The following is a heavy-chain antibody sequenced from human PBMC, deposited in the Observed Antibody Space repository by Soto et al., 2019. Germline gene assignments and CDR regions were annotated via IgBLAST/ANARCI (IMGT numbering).Heavy chain of an antibody. D-gene: IGHD1-26*01. CDR2: IGPESGAT. J-gene: IGHJ4*02. V-gene: IGHV1-2*02. CDR3: GRGRSGQIVVFY. CDR1: GYTFTGHY. Sequence: RASLKVSCKASGYTFTGHYIHRVRQAPEQGPEWMGEIGPESGATRYAQKFQGRVTMTRDTSITTVYMELNNLSPDDTAVYYCGRGRSGQIVVFYWGQGTPVTVSS.